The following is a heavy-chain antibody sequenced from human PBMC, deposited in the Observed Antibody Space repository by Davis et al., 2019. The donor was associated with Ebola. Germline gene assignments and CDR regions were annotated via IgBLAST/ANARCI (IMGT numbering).Heavy chain of an antibody. J-gene: IGHJ4*02. CDR2: IRSKAYGGTT. Sequence: GESLKISCTASGFTFGDYAMSWFRQAPGKGLEWVGFIRSKAYGGTTEYAASVKGRFTISRDDSKSIAYLQMNSLKTDDTAVYYCTREVDTAMANFDYWGQGTLITVSS. CDR1: GFTFGDYA. V-gene: IGHV3-49*03. CDR3: TREVDTAMANFDY. D-gene: IGHD5-18*01.